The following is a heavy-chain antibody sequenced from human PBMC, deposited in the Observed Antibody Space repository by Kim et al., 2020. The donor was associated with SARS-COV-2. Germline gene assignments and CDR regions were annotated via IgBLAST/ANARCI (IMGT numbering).Heavy chain of an antibody. J-gene: IGHJ6*03. V-gene: IGHV4-59*01. Sequence: SETLSLTCTVSGGSISSYYWSWIRQPPGKGLEWIGYIYYSGSTNYNPSLKSRVTISVDTSKNQFSLKLSSVTAADTAVYYCAAVGAGDGDYYYYYMDVWGKGTTVTVSS. CDR2: IYYSGST. D-gene: IGHD3-16*01. CDR1: GGSISSYY. CDR3: AAVGAGDGDYYYYYMDV.